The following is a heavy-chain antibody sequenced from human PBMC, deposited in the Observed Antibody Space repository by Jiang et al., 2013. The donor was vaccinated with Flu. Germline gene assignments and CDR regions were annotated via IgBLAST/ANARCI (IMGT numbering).Heavy chain of an antibody. D-gene: IGHD6-13*01. Sequence: VQLVESGGGVVQPGRSLRLSCAASGFTFSSYAMHWVRQAPGKGLEWVAVISYDGSNKYYADSVKGRFTISRDNSKNTLYLQMNSLRAEDTAVYYCARGLLFYSSSIPFDYWAREPWSPSPQ. CDR2: ISYDGSNK. CDR3: ARGLLFYSSSIPFDY. V-gene: IGHV3-30-3*01. CDR1: GFTFSSYA. J-gene: IGHJ4*02.